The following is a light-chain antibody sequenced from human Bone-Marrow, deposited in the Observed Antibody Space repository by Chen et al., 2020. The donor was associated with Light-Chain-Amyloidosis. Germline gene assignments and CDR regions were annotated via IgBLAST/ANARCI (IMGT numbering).Light chain of an antibody. J-gene: IGLJ1*01. CDR2: GVP. CDR1: SSDVGGDNH. CDR3: SSYTITNPLV. V-gene: IGLV2-14*01. Sequence: QSALTQPASVSGSPGQSITISCTGTSSDVGGDNHVSWYQQHPDKTPKLMIYGVPTRPSCVPARFSGSKSDNTASLTISGLQTEDEADYFCSSYTITNPLVFGSGTRVTVL.